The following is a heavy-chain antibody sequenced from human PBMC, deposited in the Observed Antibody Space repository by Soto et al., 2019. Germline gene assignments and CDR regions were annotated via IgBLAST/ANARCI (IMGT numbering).Heavy chain of an antibody. Sequence: EVQLLESGGGLVQPGGSLRLSCAASGFTFSNYAMSWVRQAPGKGLEWVSAISSSGGSTYYADSVKGRFTISRDNSKNTLYLQMNSLRAEDTAVYYCARNTIPHPHYRGQGTLVTVSS. V-gene: IGHV3-23*01. CDR1: GFTFSNYA. J-gene: IGHJ4*02. D-gene: IGHD1-1*01. CDR3: ARNTIPHPHY. CDR2: ISSSGGST.